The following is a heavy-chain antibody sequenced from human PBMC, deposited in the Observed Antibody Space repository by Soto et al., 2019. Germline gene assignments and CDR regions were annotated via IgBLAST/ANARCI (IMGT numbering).Heavy chain of an antibody. CDR3: ARPIGDLSPTDFTY. Sequence: EVQLVQSGAEVKRPGESLKISCKGSGYHFTNYWIGWVRQMPGQGLEWMGFIYPSDSDTRYSPSFQGQVTISADKSISTAYLQWSSLKASDTAMYYCARPIGDLSPTDFTYWGQGTLVTVSS. CDR2: IYPSDSDT. J-gene: IGHJ4*02. V-gene: IGHV5-51*01. CDR1: GYHFTNYW. D-gene: IGHD4-17*01.